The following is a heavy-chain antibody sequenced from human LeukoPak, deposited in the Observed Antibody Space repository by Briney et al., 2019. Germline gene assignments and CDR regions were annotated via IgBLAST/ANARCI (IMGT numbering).Heavy chain of an antibody. CDR3: ARDLRVVITGSFDS. CDR2: IDSSGNTI. V-gene: IGHV3-48*03. D-gene: IGHD3-22*01. J-gene: IGHJ4*02. CDR1: GFTLRSYE. Sequence: GGSLRLSCVASGFTLRSYEMNWVRQAPGKGLEWVSYIDSSGNTISYADSVKGRFTISRDNAKNSLYLQINSLRAEDTALYYCARDLRVVITGSFDSWGQGTLVTVSS.